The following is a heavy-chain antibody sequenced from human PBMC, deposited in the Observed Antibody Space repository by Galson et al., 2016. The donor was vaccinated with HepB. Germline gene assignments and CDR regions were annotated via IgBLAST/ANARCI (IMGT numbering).Heavy chain of an antibody. CDR1: GFTLRSSA. J-gene: IGHJ6*04. D-gene: IGHD4-17*01. CDR3: GRDYPTMTDHYPYHVDV. Sequence: SLRLSCAASGFTLRSSAMPWVRQAPGRGLEWVSAITETGSFAYYADSVRGRFTLSRDTSKNTVYLQMNYLRADATALYYCGRDYPTMTDHYPYHVDVWGKGTAVTVSS. V-gene: IGHV3-23*01. CDR2: ITETGSFA.